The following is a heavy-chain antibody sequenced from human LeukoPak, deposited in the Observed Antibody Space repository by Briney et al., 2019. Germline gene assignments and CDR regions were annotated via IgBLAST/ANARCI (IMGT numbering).Heavy chain of an antibody. CDR2: ISGSGGST. V-gene: IGHV3-23*01. CDR1: GFTFSSYA. Sequence: QPGGSLRLSCAASGFTFSSYAMSWVRQAPGKGLEWVSAISGSGGSTYYADSVKGRFTISRDNSKNTLYLQMNSLRAEDTAVYYCARDKESGSYDPIHVFDYWGQGTLVTVSS. J-gene: IGHJ4*02. CDR3: ARDKESGSYDPIHVFDY. D-gene: IGHD1-26*01.